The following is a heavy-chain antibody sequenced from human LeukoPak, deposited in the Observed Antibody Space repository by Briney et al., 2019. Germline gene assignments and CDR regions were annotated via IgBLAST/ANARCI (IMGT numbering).Heavy chain of an antibody. CDR2: FYYSGST. CDR3: ARGSGYMDV. J-gene: IGHJ6*03. Sequence: SETLSLTCTVSGGSISSHYWSWIRQPPGKGLEWIGYFYYSGSTDYNPSLKSRVTISVDTSKNQFSLKLSSVTAADTAVYYCARGSGYMDVWGKGTTVTVSS. CDR1: GGSISSHY. V-gene: IGHV4-59*11. D-gene: IGHD3-10*01.